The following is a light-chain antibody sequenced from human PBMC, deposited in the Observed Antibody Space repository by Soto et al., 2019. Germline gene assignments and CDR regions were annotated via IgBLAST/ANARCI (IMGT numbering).Light chain of an antibody. CDR2: EVI. Sequence: QSALTQPPSASGSLGQQATISCPGTSSAVGGYYYVSWYQHHPGKAPKLIIYEVIKRPSGVPDRFSGSKSDNTASLTVSGLRAEDEADYYCTSYAGSNNVVFGGGTKVTVL. J-gene: IGLJ2*01. CDR1: SSAVGGYYY. V-gene: IGLV2-8*01. CDR3: TSYAGSNNVV.